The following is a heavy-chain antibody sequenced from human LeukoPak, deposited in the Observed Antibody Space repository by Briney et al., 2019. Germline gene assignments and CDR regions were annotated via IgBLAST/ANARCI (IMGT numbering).Heavy chain of an antibody. J-gene: IGHJ4*02. CDR1: GFTFSSYS. CDR3: ARKAFIYSSGWYED. Sequence: GGSLRLSCAASGFTFSSYSMNWVRQAPGKGLEWVSYISSSSSTIYYADSVKGRFTISRDNAKNSLYLQMNSLRDEDTAVYYCARKAFIYSSGWYEDWGQGTLVTVSS. V-gene: IGHV3-48*02. CDR2: ISSSSSTI. D-gene: IGHD6-19*01.